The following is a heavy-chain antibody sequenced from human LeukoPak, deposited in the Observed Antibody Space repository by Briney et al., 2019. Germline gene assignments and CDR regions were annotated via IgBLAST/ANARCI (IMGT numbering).Heavy chain of an antibody. Sequence: GGSLRLSCAASGFTFSSYSMNWVRQAPGKGLEWVSYISSSGTTIYYADSVKGRFTISRDNAKNSLYLQMNSLRDEDTAVYYCARIGYSDYSFAYWGQGTLVTVSS. J-gene: IGHJ4*02. CDR1: GFTFSSYS. D-gene: IGHD4-11*01. V-gene: IGHV3-48*02. CDR3: ARIGYSDYSFAY. CDR2: ISSSGTTI.